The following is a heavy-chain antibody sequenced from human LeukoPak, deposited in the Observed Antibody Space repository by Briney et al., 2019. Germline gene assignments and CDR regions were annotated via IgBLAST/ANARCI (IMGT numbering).Heavy chain of an antibody. D-gene: IGHD3-10*02. CDR3: AELGITMIGGV. V-gene: IGHV3-23*01. CDR1: GFTFTSYA. Sequence: GGSLRLSCAASGFTFTSYAMSWVRQAPGKGLEWVSAISGSGGSTYYADSVKGRFTISRDNAKNSLYLQMNSLRAEDTAVYYCAELGITMIGGVWGKGTTVTISS. CDR2: ISGSGGST. J-gene: IGHJ6*04.